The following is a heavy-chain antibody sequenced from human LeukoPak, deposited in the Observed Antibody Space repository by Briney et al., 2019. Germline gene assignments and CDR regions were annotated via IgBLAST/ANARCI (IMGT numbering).Heavy chain of an antibody. Sequence: SETLSLTCAVSGGSISSSSYYWGWIRQPPGKGLEWIGSIYYSGTTYYNPSLKSRVTISIDTSKNQFSLKLSSVTAADTAVYYCARRPTTIFGHYYYYYYMDVWGKGTTVTVSS. J-gene: IGHJ6*03. V-gene: IGHV4-39*01. D-gene: IGHD3-3*01. CDR2: IYYSGTT. CDR3: ARRPTTIFGHYYYYYYMDV. CDR1: GGSISSSSYY.